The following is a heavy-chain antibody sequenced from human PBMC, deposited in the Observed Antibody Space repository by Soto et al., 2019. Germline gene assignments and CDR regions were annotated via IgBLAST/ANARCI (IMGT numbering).Heavy chain of an antibody. D-gene: IGHD4-17*01. CDR3: ARYDGDYDYFDY. V-gene: IGHV4-34*01. Sequence: QVQLQQRGAGLLKPSETLSLTCAVYGGSFSGYYWSWIRQPPGKGLEWIGEINHSGSTNYNPSLKSRVTISVDTSKNQFSLKLSSVTAADTAVYYCARYDGDYDYFDYWGQGTLVTVSS. CDR1: GGSFSGYY. CDR2: INHSGST. J-gene: IGHJ4*02.